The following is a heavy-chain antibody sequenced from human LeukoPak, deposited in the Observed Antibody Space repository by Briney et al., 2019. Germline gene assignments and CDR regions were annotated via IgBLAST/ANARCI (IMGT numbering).Heavy chain of an antibody. CDR2: IRSKAYGGTT. Sequence: GGSLRLSCTASGFTFGDYAMSWVRQAPGKGLEWVGFIRSKAYGGTTEYAASVKGRFTISRDDSKSIAYLQMNSLKTEDTAVYYCTRESPGGYYYYMDVWGKGTTVTVSS. V-gene: IGHV3-49*04. CDR1: GFTFGDYA. D-gene: IGHD2-2*01. J-gene: IGHJ6*03. CDR3: TRESPGGYYYYMDV.